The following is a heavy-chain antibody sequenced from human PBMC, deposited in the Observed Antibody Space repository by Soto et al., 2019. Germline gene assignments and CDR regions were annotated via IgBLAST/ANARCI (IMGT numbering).Heavy chain of an antibody. D-gene: IGHD3-22*01. CDR2: IYYSGST. V-gene: IGHV4-31*03. CDR1: GGSISSGGYY. Sequence: TSETLSLTCTVSGGSISSGGYYWSWIRQHPGKGLEWIGYIYYSGSTYYNPSLKSRVTISVDTSKNQFSLKLSSVTAADTAVYYCARDRDYYDSSGYYVSSRTCAFDIWGQGTMVTVSS. J-gene: IGHJ3*02. CDR3: ARDRDYYDSSGYYVSSRTCAFDI.